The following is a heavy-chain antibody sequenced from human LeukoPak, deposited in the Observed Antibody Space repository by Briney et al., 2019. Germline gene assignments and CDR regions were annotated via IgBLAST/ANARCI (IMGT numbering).Heavy chain of an antibody. D-gene: IGHD3-22*01. V-gene: IGHV3-23*01. CDR2: ISGSGGTT. J-gene: IGHJ4*02. Sequence: GGSLRLSCAASGFTFSSYGMNWVRQAPGKGLEWVTGISGSGGTTYYADSVKGRFTISRDNSKNSLSLQVSSLRAEDTAVYYCAKTNGYYSDWGQGTLVTVSS. CDR1: GFTFSSYG. CDR3: AKTNGYYSD.